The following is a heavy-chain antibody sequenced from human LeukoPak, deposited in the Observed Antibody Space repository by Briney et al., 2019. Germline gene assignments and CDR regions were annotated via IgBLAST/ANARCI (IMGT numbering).Heavy chain of an antibody. J-gene: IGHJ5*02. CDR3: ARSCGSTSCSDGDWFDP. Sequence: PSETLSLTCTVSGGSISTSDDYWGWIRQPPGKGLEWIASLHYSGGTYFNPSLKSRVTISVDTSRNEFSLKVTSVTAADTAVYYCARSCGSTSCSDGDWFDPWGQGTLVTVSS. CDR2: LHYSGGT. D-gene: IGHD2-2*01. V-gene: IGHV4-39*01. CDR1: GGSISTSDDY.